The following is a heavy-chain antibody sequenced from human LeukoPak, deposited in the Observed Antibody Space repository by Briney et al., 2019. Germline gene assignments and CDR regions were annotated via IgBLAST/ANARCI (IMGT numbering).Heavy chain of an antibody. D-gene: IGHD3-10*01. CDR2: IRSKANSYAA. CDR3: TSRIWFGELSSVDY. V-gene: IGHV3-73*01. J-gene: IGHJ4*02. Sequence: GGALRVSCAASGFTFRGSALHWVRQASGKGVAGVGRIRSKANSYAAAYAASVKGRFTISRDDSKNTAYLQMNSLKTEDTAVYYCTSRIWFGELSSVDYWGQGTLVTVSS. CDR1: GFTFRGSA.